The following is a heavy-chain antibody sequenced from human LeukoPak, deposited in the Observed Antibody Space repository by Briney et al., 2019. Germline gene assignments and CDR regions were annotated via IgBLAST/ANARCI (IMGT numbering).Heavy chain of an antibody. D-gene: IGHD6-13*01. CDR3: VKPGNPTSTSNWYYDS. CDR2: ITSNGVST. Sequence: PGGSLRLSCSASGFSFSTYGMHWVRQAPGKGLEYVSAITSNGVSTFYADSVKGRFTISRDNSKNTLCLQMSGLRADDTAVYYCVKPGNPTSTSNWYYDSWGQGTLVTVSS. J-gene: IGHJ5*01. CDR1: GFSFSTYG. V-gene: IGHV3-64D*06.